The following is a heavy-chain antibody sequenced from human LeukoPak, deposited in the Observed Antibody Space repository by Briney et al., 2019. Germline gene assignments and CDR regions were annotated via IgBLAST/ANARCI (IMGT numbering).Heavy chain of an antibody. D-gene: IGHD2-15*01. CDR1: GFTVSSNY. J-gene: IGHJ5*01. CDR2: IYSGGDT. V-gene: IGHV3-66*01. CDR3: ARGTLEHCSGASCYPLDS. Sequence: GGSLRLSCAASGFTVSSNYMSWVRQAPGKGLEWVSVIYSGGDTYYADSVKSRFTISRDNSKNTLYLQMNSLRVEDTAVYYCARGTLEHCSGASCYPLDSWGQGTLVTVSS.